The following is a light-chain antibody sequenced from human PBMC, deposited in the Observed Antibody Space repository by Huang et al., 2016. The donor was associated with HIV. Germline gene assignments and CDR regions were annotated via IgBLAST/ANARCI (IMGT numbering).Light chain of an antibody. V-gene: IGKV3-11*01. CDR3: QQRSNWPPT. Sequence: IVLTQSPATLSLSPGERATLSCRASQSVSSYLAWYQQNPGQAPRLLIYDASNRATGIPARLSGSGSGTDFTLTISSLEPEDFAVYYCQQRSNWPPTFGGGTKVEIK. CDR2: DAS. CDR1: QSVSSY. J-gene: IGKJ4*01.